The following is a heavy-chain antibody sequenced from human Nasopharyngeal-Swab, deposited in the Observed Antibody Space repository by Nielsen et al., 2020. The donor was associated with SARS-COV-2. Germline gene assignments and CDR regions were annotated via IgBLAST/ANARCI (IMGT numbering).Heavy chain of an antibody. J-gene: IGHJ4*02. Sequence: WIRQPPGKGLEWIGSIYYSGSTYYNPSLKSRVTISVDTSKNQFSLKLSSVTAADTAVYYCARHLSHDYGDPETYYYLDYWGQGALVTVSS. CDR2: IYYSGST. CDR3: ARHLSHDYGDPETYYYLDY. D-gene: IGHD4-17*01. V-gene: IGHV4-39*01.